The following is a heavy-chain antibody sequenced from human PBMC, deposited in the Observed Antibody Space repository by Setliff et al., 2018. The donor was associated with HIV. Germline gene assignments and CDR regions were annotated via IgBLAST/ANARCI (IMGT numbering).Heavy chain of an antibody. J-gene: IGHJ5*02. Sequence: SETLSLTCIVSGGSIRSSSYYWGWIRQPPGKGLEWIGSIYYSGSTYYNPSLKSRVTISVDTSKNQFSLKLSSVTAADAAVYYCASRVYYYDSSGYLREEGFDPWGQGTLVTVS. CDR3: ASRVYYYDSSGYLREEGFDP. CDR2: IYYSGST. V-gene: IGHV4-39*01. D-gene: IGHD3-22*01. CDR1: GGSIRSSSYY.